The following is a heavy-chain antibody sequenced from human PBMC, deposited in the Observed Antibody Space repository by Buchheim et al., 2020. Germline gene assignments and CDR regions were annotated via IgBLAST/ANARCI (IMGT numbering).Heavy chain of an antibody. V-gene: IGHV4-39*01. D-gene: IGHD5-18*01. CDR2: IYYSGST. CDR1: GGSISSSSYY. J-gene: IGHJ2*01. Sequence: QLQLQESGPGLVKPSETLSLTCTVSGGSISSSSYYWGWLRQPPGKGLEWIGSIYYSGSTYYNPSLKSRVTISVDTSKNQFSLKLSSVTAADTAVYYCARLSPHGYNWYFDLWGRGTL. CDR3: ARLSPHGYNWYFDL.